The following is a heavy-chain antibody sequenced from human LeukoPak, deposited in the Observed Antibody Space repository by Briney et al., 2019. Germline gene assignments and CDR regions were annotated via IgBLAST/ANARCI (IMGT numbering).Heavy chain of an antibody. J-gene: IGHJ5*02. Sequence: PSETLSLTCAVYGGSFSGYYWSWIRQPPGKGLEWIGEINHSGSTNYNPSLKSRVTISVDTSKNQFSLKLSSVTAADTAVYYCARGLDVVVVPAATGFDPWGQGTLVTVSS. CDR1: GGSFSGYY. CDR3: ARGLDVVVVPAATGFDP. D-gene: IGHD2-2*03. CDR2: INHSGST. V-gene: IGHV4-34*01.